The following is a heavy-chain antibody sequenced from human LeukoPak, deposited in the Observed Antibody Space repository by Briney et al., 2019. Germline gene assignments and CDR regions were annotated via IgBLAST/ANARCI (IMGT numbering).Heavy chain of an antibody. J-gene: IGHJ4*02. CDR1: GGTFSSYA. CDR3: ARDRALAVSLSD. CDR2: IIPILGIA. D-gene: IGHD2-15*01. V-gene: IGHV1-69*04. Sequence: ASVKVSCKASGGTFSSYAISWVRQAPGQGLEWMGRIIPILGIANYAQRFQGRVTITADKSTSTAYMELSSLRSEDTAVYYCARDRALAVSLSDWGQGTLVTVSS.